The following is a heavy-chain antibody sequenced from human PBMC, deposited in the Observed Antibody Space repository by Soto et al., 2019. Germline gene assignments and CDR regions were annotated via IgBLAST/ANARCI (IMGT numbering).Heavy chain of an antibody. CDR3: AKDRPYTSGYYYYGMDV. D-gene: IGHD3-16*01. V-gene: IGHV3-23*01. CDR2: ISGSGGST. J-gene: IGHJ6*02. Sequence: GGSLRLSCAASGFTFSSYAMSWVRQAPGKGLEWVSAISGSGGSTYYADSVKGRFTITRDNSKKTLYLQMNSLRAEDTAVYYCAKDRPYTSGYYYYGMDVWGQGTTVTVSS. CDR1: GFTFSSYA.